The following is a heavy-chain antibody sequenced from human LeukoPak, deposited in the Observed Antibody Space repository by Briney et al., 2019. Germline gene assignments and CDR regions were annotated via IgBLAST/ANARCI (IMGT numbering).Heavy chain of an antibody. V-gene: IGHV1-69*04. D-gene: IGHD4-17*01. CDR3: ASPLLDGDQIVDY. Sequence: SVRVSCKASGGTFSSYAISWVRQAPGQGLEWMGRIIPILGIANYAKKFQGRVTITADKSTSTAYMALSGLRSEDTAVYYCASPLLDGDQIVDYWGQGTLVTVSS. J-gene: IGHJ4*02. CDR2: IIPILGIA. CDR1: GGTFSSYA.